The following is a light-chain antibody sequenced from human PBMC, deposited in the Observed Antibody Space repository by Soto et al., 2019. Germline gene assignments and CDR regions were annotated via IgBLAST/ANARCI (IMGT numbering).Light chain of an antibody. Sequence: DIVVTQSPATLSASPGERVTLSCRASQFVSSRLAWYQRRPGQVPRLLIYDTSTRAPGISARFSCSGSGTEFTLTISSLQSEDFAVYYCQEYIHWPPGMFGPGTTVDIK. CDR1: QFVSSR. CDR3: QEYIHWPPGM. CDR2: DTS. J-gene: IGKJ1*01. V-gene: IGKV3-15*01.